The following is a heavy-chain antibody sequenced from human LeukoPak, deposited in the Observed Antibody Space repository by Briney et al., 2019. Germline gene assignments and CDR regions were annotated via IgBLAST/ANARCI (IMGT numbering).Heavy chain of an antibody. D-gene: IGHD6-13*01. Sequence: GGSLRLSCAASGFTVSSNHMSWVRQAPGKGLEWVSVIYSGGSTYYADSVKGRFTISRDNSKNTLYLQMNSLRAEDTAVCYCARDAGYSSSLDWTYYYYGMDVWGQGTTVTVSS. CDR1: GFTVSSNH. V-gene: IGHV3-66*01. CDR3: ARDAGYSSSLDWTYYYYGMDV. CDR2: IYSGGST. J-gene: IGHJ6*02.